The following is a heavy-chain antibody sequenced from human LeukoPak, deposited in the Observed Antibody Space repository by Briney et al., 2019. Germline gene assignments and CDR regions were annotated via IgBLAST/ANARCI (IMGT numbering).Heavy chain of an antibody. V-gene: IGHV3-30*02. J-gene: IGHJ4*02. CDR1: GFTFSSYG. CDR3: AKVLSFGYSSSSGFDY. D-gene: IGHD6-6*01. Sequence: PGGSLRLSCAASGFTFSSYGMHWVRQAPGKGLEWVAFIRYDGSNKYYADSVKGRFTISRDNTKNTLYLQMNSLRAEDTAVYYFAKVLSFGYSSSSGFDYWGQGTLVSVSS. CDR2: IRYDGSNK.